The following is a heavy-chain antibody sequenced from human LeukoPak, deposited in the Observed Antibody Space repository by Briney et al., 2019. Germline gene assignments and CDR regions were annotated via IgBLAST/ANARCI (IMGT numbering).Heavy chain of an antibody. D-gene: IGHD5-12*01. J-gene: IGHJ4*02. CDR2: ISYNAGSI. CDR3: ARRALHSGGYRGYHFDY. Sequence: GGSLRLSCATSGFTFSAFSMYWVRQAPGKGLEMVAGISYNAGSIEYSNPVRGRFTISRDESKNTLSLQMGSLRADDMAVYYCARRALHSGGYRGYHFDYWGQGALVTVSS. V-gene: IGHV3-64*01. CDR1: GFTFSAFS.